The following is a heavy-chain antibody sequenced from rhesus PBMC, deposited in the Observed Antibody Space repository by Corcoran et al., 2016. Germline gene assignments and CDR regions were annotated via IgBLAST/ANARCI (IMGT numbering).Heavy chain of an antibody. CDR1: GGSISSSY. V-gene: IGHV4-169*02. CDR3: ARDVSVAAKGDFDY. Sequence: QLQLQESGPGLVKPSETLSVTCAVSGGSISSSYWSWIRQAPGKGLEWIGYIYGSGSSTNYNPSLKSRVTLSVYTSKNQLSLKLSSVTTADTAVYYCARDVSVAAKGDFDYWGQGVLVTVSS. J-gene: IGHJ4*01. D-gene: IGHD4-29*01. CDR2: IYGSGSST.